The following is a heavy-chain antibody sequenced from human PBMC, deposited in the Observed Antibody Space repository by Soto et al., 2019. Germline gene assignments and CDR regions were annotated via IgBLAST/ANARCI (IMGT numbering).Heavy chain of an antibody. CDR2: IPSHGSNK. Sequence: GESLKISCAASGFTFSNNGMHWVRQAPGKGLEWVALIPSHGSNKYYADSVKGRFTISRDNSKNTLYLQMDSLRAEDTAVYYCAKGYSSSWSSNLDYWGQGTLVTVSS. V-gene: IGHV3-30*18. CDR1: GFTFSNNG. J-gene: IGHJ4*02. CDR3: AKGYSSSWSSNLDY. D-gene: IGHD6-13*01.